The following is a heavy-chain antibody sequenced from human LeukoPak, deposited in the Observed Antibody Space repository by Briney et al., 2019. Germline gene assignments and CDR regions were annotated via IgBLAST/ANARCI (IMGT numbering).Heavy chain of an antibody. V-gene: IGHV3-64*01. Sequence: PGGSLRLSCAASGFNFSSYAMHWVRPAPGKGLEYVSAISSNGGSTYYANSVKDRFTISRDNSKNTLYLQMGSLRPEDMAVYYCARGAYKDYWGQGTLVTVSS. CDR2: ISSNGGST. J-gene: IGHJ4*02. CDR1: GFNFSSYA. CDR3: ARGAYKDY. D-gene: IGHD2-21*01.